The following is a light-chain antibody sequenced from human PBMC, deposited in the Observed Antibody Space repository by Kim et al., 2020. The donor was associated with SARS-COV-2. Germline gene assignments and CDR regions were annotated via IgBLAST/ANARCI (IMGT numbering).Light chain of an antibody. CDR3: QAWDSSTYV. CDR2: QDS. V-gene: IGLV3-1*01. CDR1: KLGNKY. J-gene: IGLJ1*01. Sequence: GSPGQTASVTGSGNKLGNKYACWYQQKPGQSPVLVIYQDSKRPSGIPERFSGSNSGNTATLTISGTQAMDEADYYCQAWDSSTYVFGTGTKVTVL.